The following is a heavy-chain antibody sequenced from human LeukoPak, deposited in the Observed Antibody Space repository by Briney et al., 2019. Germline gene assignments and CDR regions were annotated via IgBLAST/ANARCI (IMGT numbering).Heavy chain of an antibody. V-gene: IGHV4-59*01. CDR1: GGSITSSFY. J-gene: IGHJ4*02. CDR2: IYNSGGT. CDR3: ARHDYGDPYFDY. D-gene: IGHD4-17*01. Sequence: SETLSLTCTVSGGSITSSFYWSWIRQSPGKGLEWIGYIYNSGGTKYNPSLKSRLTISVDTSKNQFSLKLSSVTAADTAVYYCARHDYGDPYFDYWGQGTLVTVSS.